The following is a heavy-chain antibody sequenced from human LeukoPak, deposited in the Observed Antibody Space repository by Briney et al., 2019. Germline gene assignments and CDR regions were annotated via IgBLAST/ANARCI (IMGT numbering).Heavy chain of an antibody. J-gene: IGHJ3*02. Sequence: SQTLSLTCAISGDSISSGSAAWNWIRQSPSKGLEWLGRTYYSSKWFNDYAASVRSRITFNPDTSKDQFSLQLNSVTPEDTAVYYCARLTWKPKAFDIWGQGTLVTVSS. CDR3: ARLTWKPKAFDI. CDR1: GDSISSGSAA. CDR2: TYYSSKWFN. D-gene: IGHD1-1*01. V-gene: IGHV6-1*01.